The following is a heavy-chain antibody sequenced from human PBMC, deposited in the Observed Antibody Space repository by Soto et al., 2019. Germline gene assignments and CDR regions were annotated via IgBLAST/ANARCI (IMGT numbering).Heavy chain of an antibody. CDR3: ARDEYYEPMVRGVDDAFDI. CDR2: IKQDGSEK. V-gene: IGHV3-7*05. Sequence: GGSLRLSCAASGFTFSSYWMSWVRQAPGKGLEWVANIKQDGSEKYYVDSVKGRFTISRDNAKNSLYLQMNSLRAEDTAVYYCARDEYYEPMVRGVDDAFDIWGQGTMVTVSS. CDR1: GFTFSSYW. J-gene: IGHJ3*02. D-gene: IGHD3-10*01.